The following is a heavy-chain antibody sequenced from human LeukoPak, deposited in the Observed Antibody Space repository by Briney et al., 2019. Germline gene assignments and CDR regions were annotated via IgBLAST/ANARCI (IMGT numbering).Heavy chain of an antibody. Sequence: PGGSLRLSCAASGFTFSSNAMHWVRQAPGKGLEWVAVISSDGSNIYYADSVQGRFTISRDNSKNTLYLQMDSLRAEDTAVYYCAKGYGSGSYLPDYWGQGNLVTVSS. CDR2: ISSDGSNI. CDR3: AKGYGSGSYLPDY. D-gene: IGHD3-10*01. J-gene: IGHJ4*02. V-gene: IGHV3-30*18. CDR1: GFTFSSNA.